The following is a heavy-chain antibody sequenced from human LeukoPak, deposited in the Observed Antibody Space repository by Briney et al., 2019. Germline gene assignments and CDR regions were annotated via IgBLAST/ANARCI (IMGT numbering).Heavy chain of an antibody. CDR3: ARDLGWVTTNYYCYGMDV. CDR2: IYSGGST. D-gene: IGHD4-17*01. Sequence: GGSLRLSCAASGFTVSSNYMSWVRQAPGKGLEWVSVIYSGGSTYYADSVKGRFTISRDNSKNTLYLQMNSLRAEDTAVYYCARDLGWVTTNYYCYGMDVWGQGTTVTVSS. J-gene: IGHJ6*02. CDR1: GFTVSSNY. V-gene: IGHV3-66*01.